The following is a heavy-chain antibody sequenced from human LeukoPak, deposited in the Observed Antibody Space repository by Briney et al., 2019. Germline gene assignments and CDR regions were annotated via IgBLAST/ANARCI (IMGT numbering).Heavy chain of an antibody. CDR2: IYHSGST. CDR3: AREQGYGSGTY. CDR1: GYSISSGYY. V-gene: IGHV4-38-2*02. J-gene: IGHJ4*02. D-gene: IGHD3-10*01. Sequence: SETLSLTCTVSGYSISSGYYWGWIRQPPGKGLEWIGSIYHSGSTYYNPSLKSRVTISVDTSKNQFSLKLSSVTAADTAVYYCAREQGYGSGTYWGRGTLVTVSS.